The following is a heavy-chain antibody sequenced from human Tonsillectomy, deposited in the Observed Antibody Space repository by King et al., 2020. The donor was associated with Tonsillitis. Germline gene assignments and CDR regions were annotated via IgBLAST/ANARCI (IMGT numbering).Heavy chain of an antibody. V-gene: IGHV5-10-1*03. CDR1: GYSFTSYW. Sequence: VQLVESGAEVKKPGESLRISCKGSGYSFTSYWISWVRQMPGKGLEWMGRIDPSESYTNYSPPFQGHVTISADKSISTAYLQWSSLKASDTAVYYCARLWGDSERNYYFDYGGEGPVVTVPA. J-gene: IGHJ4*02. D-gene: IGHD6-13*01. CDR2: IDPSESYT. CDR3: ARLWGDSERNYYFDY.